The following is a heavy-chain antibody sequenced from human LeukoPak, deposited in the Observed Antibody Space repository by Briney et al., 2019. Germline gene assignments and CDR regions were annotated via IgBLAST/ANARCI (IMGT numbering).Heavy chain of an antibody. V-gene: IGHV1-8*01. CDR1: GYTFTSYD. CDR2: MNPNSGNT. CDR3: ARVGYSSGWYGYYYYYYMDV. D-gene: IGHD6-19*01. J-gene: IGHJ6*03. Sequence: ASVKVSCKASGYTFTSYDINWVRQATGQGLEWMGWMNPNSGNTGYAQKFQGRVTMTRDTSISTAYMELSSLRSEDTAVYYCARVGYSSGWYGYYYYYYMDVWGKGTTVTVSS.